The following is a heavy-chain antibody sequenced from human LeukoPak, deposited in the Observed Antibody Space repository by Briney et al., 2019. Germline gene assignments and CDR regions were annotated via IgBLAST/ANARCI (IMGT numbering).Heavy chain of an antibody. D-gene: IGHD1-26*01. Sequence: SQTLFLTCAVSGGSISSGTYSWSWIRQPPGKGLEWIGYIYYSGTTYYNPSLKSRVTISVDTSKNQFSLKLSSLTAADTAVYYCARDGRYYYAFDIWGQGTMVTVSS. V-gene: IGHV4-30-4*07. CDR3: ARDGRYYYAFDI. CDR1: GGSISSGTYS. J-gene: IGHJ3*02. CDR2: IYYSGTT.